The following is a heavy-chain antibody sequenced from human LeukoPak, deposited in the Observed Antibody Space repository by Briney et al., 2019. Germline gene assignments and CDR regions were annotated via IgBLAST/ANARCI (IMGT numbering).Heavy chain of an antibody. CDR3: ARAWYSSSWYTGFTFYYYMDV. J-gene: IGHJ6*03. CDR1: GYTFTSYD. V-gene: IGHV1-8*03. D-gene: IGHD6-13*01. CDR2: MNPNSGNT. Sequence: ASVKVSCKASGYTFTSYDINWVRQATGQGLEWMGWMNPNSGNTGYAQKFRGRVTITRNTSISTAYMELSSLRSEDTAVYYCARAWYSSSWYTGFTFYYYMDVWGKGTTVTVSS.